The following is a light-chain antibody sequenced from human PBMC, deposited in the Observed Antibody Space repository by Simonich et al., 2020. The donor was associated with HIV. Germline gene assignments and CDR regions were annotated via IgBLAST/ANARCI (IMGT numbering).Light chain of an antibody. CDR1: KRGRSN. V-gene: IGKV3-15*01. CDR2: GAS. Sequence: STRASKRGRSNYAWNRQKPARAPSLLIYGASTRATGIPARFSGSGSGTEFTLTISSLQSEDFAVYYCQQYNNWPPGGGLFTFGPGTKVDIK. CDR3: QQYNNWPPGGGLFT. J-gene: IGKJ3*01.